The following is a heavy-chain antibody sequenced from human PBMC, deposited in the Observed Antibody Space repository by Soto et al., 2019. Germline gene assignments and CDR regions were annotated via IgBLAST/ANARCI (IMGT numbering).Heavy chain of an antibody. CDR2: ISAYNGKT. D-gene: IGHD5-12*01. CDR3: ARGGDVNYYHGMDV. CDR1: GYTFTSYG. V-gene: IGHV1-18*01. J-gene: IGHJ6*02. Sequence: QVQLVQSGGEVKKPGASVKLSCTASGYTFTSYGISWVRQAPGQGLEWMGWISAYNGKTNYAQNVQGRVTMTTDTSPRTAYMALRRLRSDDTAVYYCARGGDVNYYHGMDVWGQGTTVTVSS.